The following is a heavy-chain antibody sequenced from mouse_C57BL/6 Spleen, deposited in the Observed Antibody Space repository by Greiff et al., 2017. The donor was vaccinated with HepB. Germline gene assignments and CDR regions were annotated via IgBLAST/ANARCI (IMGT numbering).Heavy chain of an antibody. CDR2: ISDGGSYT. J-gene: IGHJ3*01. V-gene: IGHV5-4*01. Sequence: EVHLVESGGGLVKPGGSLKLSCAASGFTFSSYAMSWVRQTPEKRLEWVATISDGGSYTYYPDNVKGRFTISRDNAKNNLYLQMSHLKSEDTAMYYCAREGDGFAYWGQGTLVTVSA. CDR3: AREGDGFAY. CDR1: GFTFSSYA. D-gene: IGHD3-3*01.